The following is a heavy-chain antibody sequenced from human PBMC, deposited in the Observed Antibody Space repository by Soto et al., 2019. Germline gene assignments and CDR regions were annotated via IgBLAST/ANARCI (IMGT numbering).Heavy chain of an antibody. D-gene: IGHD3-3*01. CDR2: SSAYNGNT. J-gene: IGHJ4*02. CDR3: ARENGLWSGATSIDFDY. CDR1: GYTFTSYV. Sequence: QVQLVQSGAEVKKPGASVKVSCKASGYTFTSYVISWVRQAPVQGLEWMGWSSAYNGNTNYAQKLQGRVTMTTYPSTSTAYMEVRSLRSDDTAVYYCARENGLWSGATSIDFDYRGKGPLVTVSS. V-gene: IGHV1-18*01.